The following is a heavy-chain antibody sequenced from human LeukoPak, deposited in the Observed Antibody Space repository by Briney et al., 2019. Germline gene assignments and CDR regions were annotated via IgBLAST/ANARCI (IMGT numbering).Heavy chain of an antibody. CDR2: ISGSGGST. V-gene: IGHV3-23*01. D-gene: IGHD6-13*01. CDR3: AKPHSSSWILFDY. Sequence: PGGSLRLSCAASGFTFSSYAMSWVRQAPGKGLEWVSAISGSGGSTYYADSVRGRFTISRDNSKNTLYLQMNSLRAEDTAVYYCAKPHSSSWILFDYWGQGTLVTVSS. CDR1: GFTFSSYA. J-gene: IGHJ4*02.